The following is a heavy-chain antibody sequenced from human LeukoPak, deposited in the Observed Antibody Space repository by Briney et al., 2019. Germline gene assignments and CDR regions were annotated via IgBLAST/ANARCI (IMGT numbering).Heavy chain of an antibody. CDR1: GYTFTSYA. D-gene: IGHD2-2*01. Sequence: ASVKVSCKASGYTFTSYAMHWVRQAPGQRLEWMGWINAGNGNTKYSQKFQGRVTITRDTSASTAYMELSSLRSEDTAVYYCARVGTISSEGGFRAPAYFDYWGQGTLVTVSS. CDR2: INAGNGNT. CDR3: ARVGTISSEGGFRAPAYFDY. J-gene: IGHJ4*02. V-gene: IGHV1-3*01.